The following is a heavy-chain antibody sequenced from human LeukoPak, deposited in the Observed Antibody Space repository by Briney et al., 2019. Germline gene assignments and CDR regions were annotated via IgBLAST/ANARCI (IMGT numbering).Heavy chain of an antibody. CDR1: GFTFSTYA. CDR3: ARDGTAQY. V-gene: IGHV3-23*01. CDR2: ISTSGRST. J-gene: IGHJ4*02. Sequence: GGSLRLSCAASGFTFSTYAMSWVRQAPGKGLEWVSTISTSGRSTYYADSVKGRFTISRDNSKSTLFLQMNSLRAEDTAVYYCARDGTAQYWGQGTLVTVSS. D-gene: IGHD1-1*01.